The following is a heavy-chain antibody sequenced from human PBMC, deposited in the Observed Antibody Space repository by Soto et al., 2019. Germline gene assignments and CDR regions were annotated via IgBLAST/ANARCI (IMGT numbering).Heavy chain of an antibody. V-gene: IGHV1-69*13. J-gene: IGHJ5*02. CDR3: ARGQVHYGYSYGYYWFEP. Sequence: GASVKVSCKASGGTFSSYAISWVRQAPGQGLEWMGGIIPIFGTANYAQKFQGRVTITADESTSTAYMELSSLRSEDTAVYYCARGQVHYGYSYGYYWFEPWGKGTLVTVSS. D-gene: IGHD5-18*01. CDR2: IIPIFGTA. CDR1: GGTFSSYA.